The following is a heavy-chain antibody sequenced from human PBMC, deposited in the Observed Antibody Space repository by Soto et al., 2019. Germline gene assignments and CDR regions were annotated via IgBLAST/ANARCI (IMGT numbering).Heavy chain of an antibody. CDR2: IYHSGST. D-gene: IGHD6-13*01. Sequence: QVQLQESGPGLVKPSGTLSLTCAVSGGSISSSNWWSWVRQPPGKGLEWIGAIYHSGSTNYNPSLKSRVTISVDKSKNQFSLKLSSVTAADTAVYYCARDRFGEQQLVLSFDLWGRGTLVTVSS. CDR1: GGSISSSNW. J-gene: IGHJ2*01. V-gene: IGHV4-4*02. CDR3: ARDRFGEQQLVLSFDL.